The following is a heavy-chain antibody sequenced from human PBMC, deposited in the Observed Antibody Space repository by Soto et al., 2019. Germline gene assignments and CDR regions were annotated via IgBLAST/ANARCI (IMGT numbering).Heavy chain of an antibody. V-gene: IGHV4-61*01. J-gene: IGHJ4*02. CDR2: IYYSGST. CDR3: ASEIAAAGMRYFDY. D-gene: IGHD6-13*01. CDR1: GGSVSSGSYY. Sequence: SETLSLTCTVSGGSVSSGSYYWSWIRQPPGKGLEWIGYIYYSGSTNYNPSLKSRVTISVDTSKNQFSLKLSSVTAADTAVYYCASEIAAAGMRYFDYWGQGTLVTVSS.